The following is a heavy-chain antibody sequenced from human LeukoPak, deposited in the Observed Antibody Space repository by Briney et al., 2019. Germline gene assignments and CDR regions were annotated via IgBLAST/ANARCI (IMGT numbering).Heavy chain of an antibody. CDR3: ARADVVVTGMVDY. J-gene: IGHJ4*02. CDR2: MNPNSGNT. V-gene: IGHV1-8*01. CDR1: GYTFTSYD. Sequence: ASVKVSCKASGYTFTSYDINWVRQATGQGLEWMGWMNPNSGNTGYAQKFQGRVTMTRNTSISTAYMEPSSLRSEDTAVYYCARADVVVTGMVDYWGQGTLVTVSS. D-gene: IGHD2-21*02.